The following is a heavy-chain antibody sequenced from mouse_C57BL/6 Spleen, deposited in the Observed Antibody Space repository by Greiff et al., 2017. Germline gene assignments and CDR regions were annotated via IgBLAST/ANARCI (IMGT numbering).Heavy chain of an antibody. CDR3: ARVIYDYDGDPYYALAS. J-gene: IGHJ4*01. Sequence: QVQLQQSIAELALPAASVRLSCRASGYTFTSYGISWVKQRTGQGLEWIGEIYPRSGNTYYNETFKGKATLTADKSSSPAYIEIRRLTSEDSAVYFCARVIYDYDGDPYYALASRGSGASVTVS. CDR1: GYTFTSYG. V-gene: IGHV1-81*01. D-gene: IGHD2-4*01. CDR2: IYPRSGNT.